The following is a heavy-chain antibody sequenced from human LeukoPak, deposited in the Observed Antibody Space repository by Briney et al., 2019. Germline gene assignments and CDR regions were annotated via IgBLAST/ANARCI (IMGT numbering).Heavy chain of an antibody. CDR1: GGSMNIDY. CDR3: ARGSPPGGNLLFDS. V-gene: IGHV4-59*01. D-gene: IGHD4-23*01. J-gene: IGHJ4*02. CDR2: IYHTGST. Sequence: PSETLSLTCTVSGGSMNIDYWSWIRQSPGQGLQWIGYIYHTGSTSYNPSLKSRVSISVDTSKNQFTLRLTSVTAADTAVYYCARGSPPGGNLLFDSWGQGALVTVSS.